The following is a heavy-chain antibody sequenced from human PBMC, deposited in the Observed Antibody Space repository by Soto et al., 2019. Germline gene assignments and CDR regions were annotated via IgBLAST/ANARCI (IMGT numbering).Heavy chain of an antibody. CDR1: GGSVSSGSYY. D-gene: IGHD6-19*01. Sequence: LSLTCTVSGGSVSSGSYYWSWIRQPPGKGLEWIGYIYYSGSTTYNPSLMSRVTISADTSKNQFSLRLSSVTAADTAVYYCARFPYSSGYYFFDYWGQGTLVTVSS. V-gene: IGHV4-61*01. J-gene: IGHJ4*02. CDR2: IYYSGST. CDR3: ARFPYSSGYYFFDY.